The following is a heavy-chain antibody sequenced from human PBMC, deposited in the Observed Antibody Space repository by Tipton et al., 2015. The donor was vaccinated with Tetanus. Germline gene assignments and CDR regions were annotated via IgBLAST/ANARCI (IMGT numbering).Heavy chain of an antibody. CDR2: INPTNGSP. Sequence: QSGPEVKKPGASVKVSCKASGYPFTGYYMHWVRQAPGQELEWVGRINPTNGSPEYAQKFEGRLTVTRDTSINTAYMHLSSLKSDDTAVYYCARGGYVYRPQDDFDFWGQGTLVTVSS. V-gene: IGHV1-2*06. D-gene: IGHD5-18*01. J-gene: IGHJ4*01. CDR1: GYPFTGYY. CDR3: ARGGYVYRPQDDFDF.